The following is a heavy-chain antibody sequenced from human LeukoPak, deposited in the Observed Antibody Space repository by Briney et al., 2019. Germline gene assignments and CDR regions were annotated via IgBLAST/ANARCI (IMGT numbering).Heavy chain of an antibody. CDR3: ARRRYNWNAIDY. CDR2: ISSDGSFI. Sequence: GGSLRLSCAASGFTFNTYWMHWVRHAPGKGLVWVSRISSDGSFINYADSVKGRFTVSRDNAKNSLYLQMNSLRAEDTAVYYCARRRYNWNAIDYWGQGTLVTVSS. D-gene: IGHD1-20*01. V-gene: IGHV3-74*01. CDR1: GFTFNTYW. J-gene: IGHJ4*02.